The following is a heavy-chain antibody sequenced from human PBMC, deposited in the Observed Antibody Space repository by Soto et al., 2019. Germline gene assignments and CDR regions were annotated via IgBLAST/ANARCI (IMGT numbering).Heavy chain of an antibody. V-gene: IGHV3-23*01. CDR1: EFTFSNYA. CDR3: AKALLRSCTCSSRFDAFDM. Sequence: EVQLLESGGGLVQPGGSLRLSCAASEFTFSNYAMNWVRQAPGKGLEWVSTISGSGDNTFYTDSVKGLFTISRDKSKSTLYLHSHRYRSEDTRLNYGAKALLRSCTCSSRFDAFDMWGQVAMVIVSS. J-gene: IGHJ3*02. CDR2: ISGSGDNT. D-gene: IGHD2-15*01.